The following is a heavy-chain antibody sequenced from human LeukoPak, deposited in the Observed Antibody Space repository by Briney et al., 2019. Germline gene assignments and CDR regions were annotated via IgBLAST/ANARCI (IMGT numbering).Heavy chain of an antibody. D-gene: IGHD4-17*01. J-gene: IGHJ4*02. CDR2: INPDGSDK. CDR3: ARLFGGVTTFDY. Sequence: GGSLRLSCSAYGFTFSSYWMSWVRQGPGKGLDWVATINPDGSDKYYVDSVKGRFTTSRDNTKNSLYLQVNSLSADDTAMYYCARLFGGVTTFDYWGQGTLVTVSS. CDR1: GFTFSSYW. V-gene: IGHV3-7*01.